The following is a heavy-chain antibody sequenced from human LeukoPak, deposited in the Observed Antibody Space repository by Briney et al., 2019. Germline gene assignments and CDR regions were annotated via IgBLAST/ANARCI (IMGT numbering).Heavy chain of an antibody. D-gene: IGHD3-22*01. CDR3: AREQVDYYDSSGYLND. CDR2: ISSSSTYI. V-gene: IGHV3-21*01. CDR1: GFTFSSYT. J-gene: IGHJ4*02. Sequence: GGSLRLSCAASGFTFSSYTMNWVRQAPGKGLEWVSSISSSSTYIYYADSVKGRFTISRDNAKNSLYLQMNSLRAEDTAVYYCAREQVDYYDSSGYLNDWGQGTLVTVSS.